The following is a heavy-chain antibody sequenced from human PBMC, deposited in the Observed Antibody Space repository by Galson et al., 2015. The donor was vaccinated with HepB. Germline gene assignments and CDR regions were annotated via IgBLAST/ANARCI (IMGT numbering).Heavy chain of an antibody. V-gene: IGHV3-30-3*01. CDR3: ARGESYGGYFDY. CDR1: GFTFSSYA. D-gene: IGHD4-23*01. CDR2: ISYDGSNK. J-gene: IGHJ4*02. Sequence: SLRLSCAASGFTFSSYAMHWVRQAPGKGLEWVAVISYDGSNKYYADSVKGRFTISRDNSKNTLYLQMNSLRAEDTAVYYCARGESYGGYFDYWGQGTLVTVSS.